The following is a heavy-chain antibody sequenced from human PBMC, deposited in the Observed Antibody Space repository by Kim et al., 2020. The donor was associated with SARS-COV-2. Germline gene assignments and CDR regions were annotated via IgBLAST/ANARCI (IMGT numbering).Heavy chain of an antibody. D-gene: IGHD3-16*01. J-gene: IGHJ6*02. Sequence: GGSLRLSCAASGFTFSSYAMHWVRQAPGKGLEYVSAISSNGGSTYYANSVKGRFTISRDNSKNTLYLQMGSLRAEDMAVYYCARWGLDGMDVWGQGTTVT. V-gene: IGHV3-64*01. CDR1: GFTFSSYA. CDR3: ARWGLDGMDV. CDR2: ISSNGGST.